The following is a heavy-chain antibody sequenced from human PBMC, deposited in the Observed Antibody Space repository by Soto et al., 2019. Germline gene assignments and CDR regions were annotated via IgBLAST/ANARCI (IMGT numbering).Heavy chain of an antibody. CDR2: INAGNGNT. Sequence: ASVKVSCKASGYTFTSYAMHWVRQAPGQRLEWMGWINAGNGNTKYSQKFQGRVTITSDTSASTAYMELSSLTSEDTAVYYCARSIVVVTALDYWGHGTLVTVSS. V-gene: IGHV1-3*01. CDR1: GYTFTSYA. J-gene: IGHJ4*01. D-gene: IGHD2-21*02. CDR3: ARSIVVVTALDY.